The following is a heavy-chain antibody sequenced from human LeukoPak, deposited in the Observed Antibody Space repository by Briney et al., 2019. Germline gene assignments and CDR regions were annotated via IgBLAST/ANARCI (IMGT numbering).Heavy chain of an antibody. CDR3: AKGITIFGVVTDHDAFDI. CDR1: GFTFDDYG. Sequence: GGSLRLSCAASGFTFDDYGMSWVRQAPGKGLEWVSGINWNGGSTGYADSVKGRFTISRDNAKNSLYLQMNSLRTEDTALYYCAKGITIFGVVTDHDAFDIWGQGTMVTVSS. V-gene: IGHV3-20*04. J-gene: IGHJ3*02. D-gene: IGHD3-3*01. CDR2: INWNGGST.